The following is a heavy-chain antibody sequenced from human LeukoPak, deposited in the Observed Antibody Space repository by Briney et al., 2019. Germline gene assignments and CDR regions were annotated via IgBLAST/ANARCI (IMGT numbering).Heavy chain of an antibody. CDR3: ASGPRIWSGYFPLTYYYYMDV. D-gene: IGHD3-3*01. Sequence: PSETLSLTCTVSGGSISSYYWSWIRQPAGKGLEWIGRIYTSGSTNYNPSLKSRVTMSVDTSKNQFSLKLSSVTAADTAVYYCASGPRIWSGYFPLTYYYYMDVWGKGTTVTVSS. CDR1: GGSISSYY. J-gene: IGHJ6*03. V-gene: IGHV4-4*07. CDR2: IYTSGST.